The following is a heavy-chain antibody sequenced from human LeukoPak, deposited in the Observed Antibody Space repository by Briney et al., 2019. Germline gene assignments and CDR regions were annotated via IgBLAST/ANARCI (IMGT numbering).Heavy chain of an antibody. CDR1: GFTFDDYA. CDR3: AKDYYYDSSGYPVYFDY. D-gene: IGHD3-22*01. Sequence: GGSLRLSCAASGFTFDDYAMHWVRQAPGKGLEWVSGLSWISGSIGYADSVKGRFTISRDNAKNSLYLQMNSLRAEDTALYYCAKDYYYDSSGYPVYFDYWGQGTLVTVSS. V-gene: IGHV3-9*01. CDR2: LSWISGSI. J-gene: IGHJ4*02.